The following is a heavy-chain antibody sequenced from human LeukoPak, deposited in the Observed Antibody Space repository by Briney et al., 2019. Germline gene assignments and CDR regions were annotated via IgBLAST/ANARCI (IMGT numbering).Heavy chain of an antibody. CDR2: INPNSGGT. CDR1: GYTFTGYY. J-gene: IGHJ5*02. D-gene: IGHD2-21*02. Sequence: ASVKVSCKASGYTFTGYYMHWVRQAPGQGLEWMGWINPNSGGTNYAQKFQGRVTMTRDTSISTAYMELSRLRSDDTAVYYCARGDSSYCGGDCYSYWFDPWGQGTLVIVSS. CDR3: ARGDSSYCGGDCYSYWFDP. V-gene: IGHV1-2*02.